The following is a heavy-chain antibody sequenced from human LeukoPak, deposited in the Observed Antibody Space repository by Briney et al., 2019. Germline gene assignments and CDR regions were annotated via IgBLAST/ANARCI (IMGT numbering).Heavy chain of an antibody. J-gene: IGHJ6*04. Sequence: GGSLRLSCAASGFTFSSYEMNWVRQAPGKGLEWVSYISSSGSTLYYADSVKGRFTISRDNAKNSLYLQMNSLRAEDTAVYYCAELGITMIGGVWGKGTTVTISS. CDR3: AELGITMIGGV. CDR1: GFTFSSYE. CDR2: ISSSGSTL. V-gene: IGHV3-48*03. D-gene: IGHD3-10*02.